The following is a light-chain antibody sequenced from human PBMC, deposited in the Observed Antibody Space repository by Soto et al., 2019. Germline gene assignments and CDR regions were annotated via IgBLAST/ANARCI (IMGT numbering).Light chain of an antibody. Sequence: EIVMTQYPATLSVSPGERATLSCSASHSVTSNLAWYQQRPGQAPRLLISGASTRATGVPARFSGSGSETEFTLTISSLQSEDFTVYYCQQYNTWWTFGQGTKVEIK. CDR1: HSVTSN. CDR2: GAS. CDR3: QQYNTWWT. J-gene: IGKJ1*01. V-gene: IGKV3-15*01.